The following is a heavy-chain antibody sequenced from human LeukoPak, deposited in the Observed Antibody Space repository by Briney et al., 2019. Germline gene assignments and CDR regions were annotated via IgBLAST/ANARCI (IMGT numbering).Heavy chain of an antibody. CDR1: GFTFSSYS. J-gene: IGHJ5*02. V-gene: IGHV3-21*01. Sequence: GGSLRLSCAASGFTFSSYSMNWVRQAPGKGLEWVSSISSSSSYIYYADSVKGRFTISRNNAKNSLYLQMNSLRAEDTAVYYCAREGSGSHVNWFDPWGQGTLVTVSS. CDR3: AREGSGSHVNWFDP. CDR2: ISSSSSYI. D-gene: IGHD1-26*01.